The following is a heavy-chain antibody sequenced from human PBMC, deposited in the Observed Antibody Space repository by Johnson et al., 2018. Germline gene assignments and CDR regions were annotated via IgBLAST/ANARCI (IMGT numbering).Heavy chain of an antibody. CDR1: GFTFSSYS. J-gene: IGHJ3*02. CDR2: IGSSSRYI. CDR3: ARDRNDYGDFAAFDI. D-gene: IGHD4-17*01. Sequence: EVQLVESGGGVVQPGRSLRLSCAASGFTFSSYSMNWVRQAPGKGLEWVSCIGSSSRYIYYADSVTGRFTISRTNSKNPLYLQMNSRRAEDTAVYYCARDRNDYGDFAAFDIWGQGTMVTVSS. V-gene: IGHV3-21*01.